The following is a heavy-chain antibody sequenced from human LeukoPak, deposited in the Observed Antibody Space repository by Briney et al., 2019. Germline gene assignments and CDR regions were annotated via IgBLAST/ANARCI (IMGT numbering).Heavy chain of an antibody. CDR2: INPSGGST. J-gene: IGHJ3*02. V-gene: IGHV1-46*01. CDR1: GYTFTSYY. D-gene: IGHD4/OR15-4a*01. CDR3: ARGHPLGATYDAFDI. Sequence: PLASVTVSCKASGYTFTSYYMHWVRQAPGQGREWMGIINPSGGSTSYAQKFQGRVTMTRDTSTSTVYMELSSLRSEDTAVYYCARGHPLGATYDAFDIWGQGTMVTVSS.